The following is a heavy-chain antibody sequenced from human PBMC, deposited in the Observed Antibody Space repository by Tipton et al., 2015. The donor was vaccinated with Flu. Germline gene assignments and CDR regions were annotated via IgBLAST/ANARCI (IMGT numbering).Heavy chain of an antibody. CDR2: FSVSGGAT. J-gene: IGHJ5*02. CDR1: GFTLTRYG. V-gene: IGHV3-23*01. Sequence: SLRLSCAVSGFTLTRYGMSWVRQAPGKGLEWISGFSVSGGATFFADSVKGRFTISRDSYENTLYLQMNSLRPDDTAVYYCAKVIPELVAGLDRWGQGTLVTVSS. D-gene: IGHD6-19*01. CDR3: AKVIPELVAGLDR.